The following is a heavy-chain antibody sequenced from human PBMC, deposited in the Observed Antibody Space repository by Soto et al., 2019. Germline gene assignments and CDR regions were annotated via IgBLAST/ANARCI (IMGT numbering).Heavy chain of an antibody. CDR3: ARRYGYSGDY. Sequence: QVQLQESGPGLVKPSETLSLPCTVSGGSISNYYWSWIRQPPGKGLEWIGNIYYSGSTNYNPSLKSRVTRSVDTSKNQFSLKLSSVTAADTAVYYCARRYGYSGDYWGQGTLVTVSS. V-gene: IGHV4-59*08. J-gene: IGHJ4*02. CDR2: IYYSGST. D-gene: IGHD6-13*01. CDR1: GGSISNYY.